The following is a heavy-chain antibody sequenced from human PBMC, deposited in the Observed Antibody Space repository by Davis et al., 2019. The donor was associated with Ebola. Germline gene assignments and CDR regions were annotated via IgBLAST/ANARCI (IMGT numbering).Heavy chain of an antibody. Sequence: SETLSLTCTVSGGSIYSYYWSWVRLPPGKGLEWIGYVYYSGSTNYNPSLKSRVTISIDTSKNQFSLKLSSVTAADTAVYYCATQGSTSFYDYWGQGTLVTVSS. CDR2: VYYSGST. CDR1: GGSIYSYY. CDR3: ATQGSTSFYDY. J-gene: IGHJ4*02. V-gene: IGHV4-59*08. D-gene: IGHD2-2*01.